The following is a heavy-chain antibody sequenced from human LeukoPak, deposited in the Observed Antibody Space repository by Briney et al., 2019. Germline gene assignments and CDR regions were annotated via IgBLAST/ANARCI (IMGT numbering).Heavy chain of an antibody. CDR3: ARRGDGYNVDY. D-gene: IGHD5-24*01. CDR2: IYYSGST. CDR1: GGSISSSSYY. Sequence: SETLSLTCTVSGGSISSSSYYWGWIRQPPGQGLEWIGSIYYSGSTYYNPSLKSRVTISVDTSKNQFSLKLSSVTAADTAVYYCARRGDGYNVDYWGQGTLVTVSS. V-gene: IGHV4-39*01. J-gene: IGHJ4*02.